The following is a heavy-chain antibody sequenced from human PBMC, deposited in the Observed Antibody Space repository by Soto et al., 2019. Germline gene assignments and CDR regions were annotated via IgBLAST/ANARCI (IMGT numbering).Heavy chain of an antibody. Sequence: TSETLSLTWGVSAGSISPINWWSWVRQTPGKGLEWIGEIYHTGTTDYNPSLKSRVTISIDKSKNQFFLNLTSVTAADTALSFCARSPNIHSQTWFDPWGQGTWVTVSS. CDR1: AGSISPINW. V-gene: IGHV4-4*02. D-gene: IGHD2-15*01. J-gene: IGHJ5*02. CDR2: IYHTGTT. CDR3: ARSPNIHSQTWFDP.